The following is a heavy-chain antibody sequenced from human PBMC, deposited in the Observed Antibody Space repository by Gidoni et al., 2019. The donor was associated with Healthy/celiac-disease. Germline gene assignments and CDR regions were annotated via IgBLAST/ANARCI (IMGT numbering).Heavy chain of an antibody. CDR2: ISYDGSNK. V-gene: IGHV3-30*18. D-gene: IGHD3-3*01. Sequence: QVQLVESGGGVVQPGRSLRLSCAASGFTFSSYAMHWVRQAPGKGLEWVAVISYDGSNKYYSDSVKGRFTISRDNSKNTLYLQMNSLRAEDTAVYYCAKTFSLRFLEWLIDGMDVWGQGTTVTVSS. J-gene: IGHJ6*02. CDR3: AKTFSLRFLEWLIDGMDV. CDR1: GFTFSSYA.